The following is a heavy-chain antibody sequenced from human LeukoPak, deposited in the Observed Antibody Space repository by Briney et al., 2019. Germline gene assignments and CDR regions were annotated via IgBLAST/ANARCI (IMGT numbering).Heavy chain of an antibody. CDR3: SRDRDIVLAPAAYN. V-gene: IGHV3-49*03. D-gene: IGHD2-2*01. CDR2: IRSKPYGWTT. CDR1: GFTFGDYT. Sequence: GRSLRLSCTASGFTFGDYTMSWFRQAPGKGLERVGYIRSKPYGWTTEYAASVKGRFTISRDDSKSIAYLQMNSLKTEDTAVYYCSRDRDIVLAPAAYNWSQGTLVTVSS. J-gene: IGHJ4*02.